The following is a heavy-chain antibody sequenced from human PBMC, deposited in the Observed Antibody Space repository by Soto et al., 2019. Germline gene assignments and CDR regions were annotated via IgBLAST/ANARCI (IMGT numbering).Heavy chain of an antibody. CDR3: ARHARWWCRVDY. J-gene: IGHJ4*02. CDR1: GGSISSSSYY. Sequence: SETLSLTCTVSGGSISSSSYYWGWIRQPPGKGLEWIGSIYYSGSTYYNPSLKSRVTISVDTSKNQFSLKLSSVTAADTAVYYCARHARWWCRVDYWGQGTLVTVSS. V-gene: IGHV4-39*01. CDR2: IYYSGST. D-gene: IGHD2-21*01.